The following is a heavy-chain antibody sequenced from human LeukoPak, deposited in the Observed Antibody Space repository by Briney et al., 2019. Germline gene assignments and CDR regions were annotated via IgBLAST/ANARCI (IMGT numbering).Heavy chain of an antibody. CDR1: GGSISSSTYY. J-gene: IGHJ4*02. CDR2: CYYSRIT. V-gene: IGHV4-39*01. Sequence: PSETLSLTCTVSGGSISSSTYYWGWIRQPPGKGLEWIGSCYYSRITYYNPSLKSRVTISVDTSKNQLSLTLTSVSAAGTAVYYCARQPHYYYDNSARWGQGTLVTVSS. CDR3: ARQPHYYYDNSAR. D-gene: IGHD3-22*01.